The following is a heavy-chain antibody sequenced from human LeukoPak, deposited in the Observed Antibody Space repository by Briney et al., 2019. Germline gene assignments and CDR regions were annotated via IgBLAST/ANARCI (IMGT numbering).Heavy chain of an antibody. Sequence: GASVKVSCKASGYTFTSYAMHWVRQAPGQRLEWMGWINAGNGNTKYSQKFQGRVTITRDTSASTAYMELSSLRSEDTAVYYCARDDDYYYGMDVWGKGTTVTVSS. CDR3: ARDDDYYYGMDV. V-gene: IGHV1-3*01. CDR2: INAGNGNT. CDR1: GYTFTSYA. J-gene: IGHJ6*04.